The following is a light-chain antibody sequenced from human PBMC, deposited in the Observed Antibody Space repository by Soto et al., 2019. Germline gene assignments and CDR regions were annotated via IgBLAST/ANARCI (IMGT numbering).Light chain of an antibody. Sequence: DIVLTQSSLSLPVTPGEPASISCRSSQSLLHSDGYNYLDWYMQKPGQSPQLLIYSGSHRASGVPDRFSGSGSGTDFTLKIGRVEAEDVGVYYCMQALQTPVTFGGGTKVEIK. CDR1: QSLLHSDGYNY. J-gene: IGKJ4*01. V-gene: IGKV2-28*01. CDR2: SGS. CDR3: MQALQTPVT.